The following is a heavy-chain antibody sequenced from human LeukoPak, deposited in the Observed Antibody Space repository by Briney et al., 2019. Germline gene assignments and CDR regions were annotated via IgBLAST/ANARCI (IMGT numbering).Heavy chain of an antibody. CDR2: ISFSTTTI. Sequence: GGSLRLSCAASGFTFNNYNMNWVRQAPGKGLEWVSFISFSTTTIYYADSVKGRFTISRDNSKNTLYLQMNSLRAEDTALYYCAKDLLPVAANWWGQGTLVTVSS. CDR3: AKDLLPVAANW. D-gene: IGHD6-19*01. V-gene: IGHV3-48*01. CDR1: GFTFNNYN. J-gene: IGHJ4*02.